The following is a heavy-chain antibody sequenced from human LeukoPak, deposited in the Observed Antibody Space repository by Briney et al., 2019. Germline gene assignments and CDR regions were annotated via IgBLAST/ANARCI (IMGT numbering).Heavy chain of an antibody. CDR2: ISSSSSYI. J-gene: IGHJ4*02. Sequence: PGGSLRLSCAASGFTFSSYSMNWVRQAPGKGLEWVSSISSSSSYIYYADSVKGRFTISRDNSKNTLYLQMNSLRAEDTAVYYCAREVDWNDVAYYFDYWGQGTLVTVSS. D-gene: IGHD1-1*01. CDR1: GFTFSSYS. CDR3: AREVDWNDVAYYFDY. V-gene: IGHV3-21*01.